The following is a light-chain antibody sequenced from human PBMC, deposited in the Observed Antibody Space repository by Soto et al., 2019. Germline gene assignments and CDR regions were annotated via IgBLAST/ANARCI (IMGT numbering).Light chain of an antibody. V-gene: IGKV3-15*01. Sequence: EMVMTQSPATLSVSPGERATLSCRASQSISKNLGWYQQKPGQSPRLLIYGASTRAPGTPARFSGSGSGTEFTLTISSLQSEDFAVYYCQQYNIWSSITFGQGTRLEIK. CDR2: GAS. CDR3: QQYNIWSSIT. J-gene: IGKJ5*01. CDR1: QSISKN.